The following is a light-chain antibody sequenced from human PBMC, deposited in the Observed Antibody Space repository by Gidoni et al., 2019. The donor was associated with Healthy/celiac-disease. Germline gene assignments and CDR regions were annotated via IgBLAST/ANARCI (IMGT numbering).Light chain of an antibody. J-gene: IGKJ2*01. Sequence: DIQMTQSPSSLSASVEDRVTITCRASQSISSYLNWYQQKPGKAPKLLIYAASSLQSGVPSRFSGSGSGTDFTLTISSLQPEDFATYYCQQSYSTRPYTFGQXTKLEIK. CDR3: QQSYSTRPYT. V-gene: IGKV1-39*01. CDR1: QSISSY. CDR2: AAS.